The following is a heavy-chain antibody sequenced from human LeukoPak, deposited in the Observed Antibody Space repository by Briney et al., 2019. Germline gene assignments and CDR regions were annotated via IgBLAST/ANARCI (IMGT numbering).Heavy chain of an antibody. D-gene: IGHD6-13*01. CDR2: ISQDGSER. J-gene: IGHJ4*02. Sequence: GGSLRLSCEASGLTFSSHAMHWVRQAPGKGLEWVAVISQDGSERHYTDSVKGRFTISRDNPRNTQYLQMNSLRAEDTAVYYCVRGPGPGYFDYWGQGTLVTVSS. CDR1: GLTFSSHA. V-gene: IGHV3-30-3*01. CDR3: VRGPGPGYFDY.